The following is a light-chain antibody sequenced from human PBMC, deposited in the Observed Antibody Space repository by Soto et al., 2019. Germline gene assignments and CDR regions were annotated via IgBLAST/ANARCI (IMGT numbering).Light chain of an antibody. V-gene: IGLV2-23*02. J-gene: IGLJ1*01. CDR1: SSDVGSYNL. CDR2: EVS. Sequence: SVLTQPATVSGSPGHAITISCTGTSSDVGSYNLVSWYQQHPGKAPKLMIYEVSKRPSGVSNRFSGSKSGNTASLTISGLQAEDEADYYCCSYAGIYVFGTGTKVTV. CDR3: CSYAGIYV.